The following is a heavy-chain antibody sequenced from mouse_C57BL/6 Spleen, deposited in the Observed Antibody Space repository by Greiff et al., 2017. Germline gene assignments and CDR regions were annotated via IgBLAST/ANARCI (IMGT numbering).Heavy chain of an antibody. J-gene: IGHJ3*01. CDR2: INPNNGGT. Sequence: VQLQQSGPELVKPGASVKISCKASGYTFTDYYMNWVKQSHGKSLEWIGDINPNNGGTSYNQKFKGKATLTVDKSSSTAYMELRSLTSEDSAVYYCARRGYDYDVGFAYWGQGTLVTVSA. CDR3: ARRGYDYDVGFAY. D-gene: IGHD2-4*01. V-gene: IGHV1-26*01. CDR1: GYTFTDYY.